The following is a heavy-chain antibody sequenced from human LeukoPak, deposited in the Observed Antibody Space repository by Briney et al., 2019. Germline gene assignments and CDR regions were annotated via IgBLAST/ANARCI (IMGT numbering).Heavy chain of an antibody. Sequence: SVKVSCKASGGTFSSYAISWVRQAPGQGLEWMGRIIPILGIANYAQKFQGRVTITADKSTSTAYMELSSLRSEDTAVYYCARERADGYGMDVRGQGTTVTVSS. V-gene: IGHV1-69*04. J-gene: IGHJ6*02. CDR2: IIPILGIA. CDR1: GGTFSSYA. CDR3: ARERADGYGMDV.